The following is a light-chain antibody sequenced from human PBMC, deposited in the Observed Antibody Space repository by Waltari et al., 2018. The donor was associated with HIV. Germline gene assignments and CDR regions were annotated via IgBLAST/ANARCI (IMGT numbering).Light chain of an antibody. CDR3: SSYTSSDTPYWV. CDR2: EVR. Sequence: QSALTQPASVSGSLGHSITISCTGSRTDIGPFDYVSWDQHHPDRPPKLLIYEVRNRPLGVSNRFSGSKSGDTASLTISGLQAEDEAHYFCSSYTSSDTPYWVFGGGTKLTVL. V-gene: IGLV2-14*01. CDR1: RTDIGPFDY. J-gene: IGLJ3*02.